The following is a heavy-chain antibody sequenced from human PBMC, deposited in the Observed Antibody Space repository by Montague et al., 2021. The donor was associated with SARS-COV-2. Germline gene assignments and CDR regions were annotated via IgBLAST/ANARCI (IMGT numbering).Heavy chain of an antibody. J-gene: IGHJ6*02. Sequence: TRSLTCTVSGGSIRSDGFCWNWLRPPAGKGLKWISRIDASATTNSKPTLQSRVIISLARSKNQFSLKLSSAIAAATAVYTCARSAFRYFYRPGMDVWGQGTTVTVSS. D-gene: IGHD3-9*01. CDR1: GGSIRSDGFC. CDR3: ARSAFRYFYRPGMDV. V-gene: IGHV4-61*02. CDR2: IDASATT.